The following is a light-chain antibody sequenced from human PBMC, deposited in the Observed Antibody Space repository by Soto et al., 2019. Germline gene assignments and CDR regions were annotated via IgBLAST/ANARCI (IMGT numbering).Light chain of an antibody. CDR3: QQYDT. CDR1: QSVTSTY. J-gene: IGKJ2*01. CDR2: GAS. Sequence: EIVLTQSPGTLPLSPGERATLSCRASQSVTSTYLASYQQKPGQAPRLLIYGASNRAPGIPDRFSGSESGTDFTLTITRLEPEDYAVYYCQQYDTFGQGTQLEIK. V-gene: IGKV3-20*01.